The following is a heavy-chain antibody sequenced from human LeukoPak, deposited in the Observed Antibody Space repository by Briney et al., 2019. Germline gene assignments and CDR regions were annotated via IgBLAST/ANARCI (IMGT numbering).Heavy chain of an antibody. V-gene: IGHV1-18*01. CDR3: ARDRKYYDSSGYYYYY. CDR2: ISAYNGNT. Sequence: ASVTVSCKASGYTFTSYGISWVRQAPGQGLEWMGWISAYNGNTNYAQKLQGRVTMTTDTSTSTAYMELRSLRSDDTAVYYCARDRKYYDSSGYYYYYWGRGTLVTVSS. J-gene: IGHJ4*02. CDR1: GYTFTSYG. D-gene: IGHD3-22*01.